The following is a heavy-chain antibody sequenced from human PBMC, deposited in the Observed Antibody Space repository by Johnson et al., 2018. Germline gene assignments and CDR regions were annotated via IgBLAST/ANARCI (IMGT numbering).Heavy chain of an antibody. Sequence: VQLVESGGGLVQPGGSLRLSCAASGFTFSNYDMHWVRQATGKGLEWVSAIGPAGDTYYPGSVMGRFTISRENSKNTLYLQMNSLRGEDTAVYYCTRPASYYYGSGSDGNFDYWGQGTLVTVSS. J-gene: IGHJ4*02. CDR1: GFTFSNYD. CDR2: IGPAGDT. V-gene: IGHV3-13*01. CDR3: TRPASYYYGSGSDGNFDY. D-gene: IGHD3-10*01.